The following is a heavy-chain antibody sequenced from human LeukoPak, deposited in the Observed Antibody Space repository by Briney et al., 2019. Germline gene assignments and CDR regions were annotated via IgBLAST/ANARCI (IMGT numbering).Heavy chain of an antibody. Sequence: GASVKVSCKASGGTFSSYAISWVRQAPGQGLEWMGRIIPILGIANYAQKFQGRVTITADKSTSTAYMELSSLRSEDTAVYYCARELNYYGSGSYSYPGVFDYWGQGTLVTVSS. D-gene: IGHD3-10*01. V-gene: IGHV1-69*04. CDR2: IIPILGIA. J-gene: IGHJ4*02. CDR3: ARELNYYGSGSYSYPGVFDY. CDR1: GGTFSSYA.